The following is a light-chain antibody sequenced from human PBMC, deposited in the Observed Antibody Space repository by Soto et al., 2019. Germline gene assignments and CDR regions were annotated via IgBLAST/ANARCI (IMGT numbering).Light chain of an antibody. V-gene: IGKV3-11*01. CDR3: QLRSTWPLFT. CDR1: QTVSRY. Sequence: VLTQSPATLSLSPGERATLSCRASQTVSRYLAWYQQKPGQAPRLLIYYASNRATGIPARFSGSGSGTDYTLTISSLEPEDFAVYYCQLRSTWPLFTFGGGTKVEI. J-gene: IGKJ4*01. CDR2: YAS.